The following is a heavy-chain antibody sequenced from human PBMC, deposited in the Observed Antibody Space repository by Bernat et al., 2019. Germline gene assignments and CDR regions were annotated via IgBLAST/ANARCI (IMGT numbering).Heavy chain of an antibody. J-gene: IGHJ4*02. D-gene: IGHD1-1*01. CDR3: ARQPGTANFDY. CDR2: SYYSGST. CDR1: GGSISSSSYY. V-gene: IGHV4-39*01. Sequence: QLQLQESGPGLVKPSETLSLTCTVSGGSISSSSYYWGWIRQPPGKGLEWVGSSYYSGSTYYNPSLKSRVTISVETSKTQFSLKLSSVTAADTAVYYCARQPGTANFDYWGQGTLVTVSS.